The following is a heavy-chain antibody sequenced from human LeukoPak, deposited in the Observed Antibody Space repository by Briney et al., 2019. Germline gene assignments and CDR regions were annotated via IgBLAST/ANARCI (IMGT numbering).Heavy chain of an antibody. CDR3: ARWGTVTGASHLRYGMDV. CDR1: GGSFSGYY. V-gene: IGHV4-34*01. J-gene: IGHJ6*02. Sequence: SETLSLTCAVYGGSFSGYYWSWIRQPPGKGLEWIGEINHSGSTNYNPSLKSRVTVSVDTSKNQFSLKLSSVTAADTAVYYCARWGTVTGASHLRYGMDVWGQGTTVTVSS. D-gene: IGHD4-11*01. CDR2: INHSGST.